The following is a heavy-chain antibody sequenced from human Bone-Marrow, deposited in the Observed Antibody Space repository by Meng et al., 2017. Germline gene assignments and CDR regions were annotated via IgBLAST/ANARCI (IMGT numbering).Heavy chain of an antibody. Sequence: QVQLQESGPGLLKPSQTLSLTCTVSGDSVSSGGHYWSWIRQHPGKGLEWFGYIYYSGSTYHNPSLKSRLTISVDTSKNQFSLKLSSVTAADTAVYFCARVETATTNPYFDYWGQGTLVTVSS. CDR2: IYYSGST. J-gene: IGHJ4*02. V-gene: IGHV4-30-4*08. D-gene: IGHD5-24*01. CDR3: ARVETATTNPYFDY. CDR1: GDSVSSGGHY.